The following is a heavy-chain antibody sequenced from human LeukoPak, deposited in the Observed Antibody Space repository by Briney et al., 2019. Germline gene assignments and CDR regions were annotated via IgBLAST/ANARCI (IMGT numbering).Heavy chain of an antibody. CDR1: GGSISSGGYY. Sequence: PSETLSLTCTVSGGSISSGGYYWSWIRQHPGKGLEWIGYIYYSGSTYYNPSLKSRVTISVDTSKNQFSLKLSSVTAADTAVYYCASSIWFGELSEYYFDYWGQGTLVTVSS. D-gene: IGHD3-10*01. CDR2: IYYSGST. V-gene: IGHV4-31*03. J-gene: IGHJ4*02. CDR3: ASSIWFGELSEYYFDY.